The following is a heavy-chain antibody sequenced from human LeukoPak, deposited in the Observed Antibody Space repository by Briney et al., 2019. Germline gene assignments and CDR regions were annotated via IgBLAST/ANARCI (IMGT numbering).Heavy chain of an antibody. CDR3: GRIPAAGSLKGSFDI. CDR1: GYTFTNYW. J-gene: IGHJ3*02. D-gene: IGHD6-13*01. V-gene: IGHV5-51*01. Sequence: GESLKISCKGSGYTFTNYWIGWVRQMPGKGLEWLGIISPGDSDTKYSPSFQGHVTMSVDKTISTAHLQWSSLRASDTAMYYCGRIPAAGSLKGSFDIWGQGTMVTVSS. CDR2: ISPGDSDT.